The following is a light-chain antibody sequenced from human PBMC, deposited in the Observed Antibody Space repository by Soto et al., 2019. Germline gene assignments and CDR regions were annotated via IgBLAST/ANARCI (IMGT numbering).Light chain of an antibody. CDR2: AAS. J-gene: IGKJ1*01. V-gene: IGKV1-17*01. Sequence: DIQMTQSPSSLSASVGDRVTITCRASQDIRNHLGWYQQKPGKVPKRLIYAASSLHTGVPSRFSGSCSGTEFTLTIISLQPEDFATYYCLQHDTYPWTFGQGTKVEIK. CDR1: QDIRNH. CDR3: LQHDTYPWT.